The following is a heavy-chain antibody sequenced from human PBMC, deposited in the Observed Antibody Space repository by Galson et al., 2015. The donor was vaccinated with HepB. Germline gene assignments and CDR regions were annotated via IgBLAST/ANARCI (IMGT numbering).Heavy chain of an antibody. CDR1: GFTFSSYA. V-gene: IGHV3-23*01. D-gene: IGHD3-10*01. Sequence: SLRLSCAASGFTFSSYAMGWVRQAPGKGLEWVSAISGSGGSTYYADSVKGRFTISRDNSKNTLYLQMNSLRAEDTAVYYCAKDLAYGSGSATYYYGMDVWGQGTTVTVSS. CDR2: ISGSGGST. J-gene: IGHJ6*02. CDR3: AKDLAYGSGSATYYYGMDV.